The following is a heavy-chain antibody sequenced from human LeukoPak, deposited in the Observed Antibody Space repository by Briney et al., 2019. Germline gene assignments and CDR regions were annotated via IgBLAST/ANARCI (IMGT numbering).Heavy chain of an antibody. CDR1: GFTFSSHH. CDR2: IKPDGSVK. Sequence: GGSLRLSCVASGFTFSSHHMNWARQTPGKGLESVATIKPDGSVKYYVDSVKGRFTISRDNAKSSLYLQMNSLRAEDTGVYFCARMSSYCDYWGQGTLVTVSS. CDR3: ARMSSYCDY. D-gene: IGHD2-2*01. V-gene: IGHV3-7*01. J-gene: IGHJ4*02.